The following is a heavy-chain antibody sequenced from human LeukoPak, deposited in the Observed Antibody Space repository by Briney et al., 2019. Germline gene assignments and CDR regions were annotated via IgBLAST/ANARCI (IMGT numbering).Heavy chain of an antibody. J-gene: IGHJ4*02. CDR2: ISYDGSNK. CDR3: ARDQVGMGYYGSGIDY. V-gene: IGHV3-30-3*01. D-gene: IGHD3-10*01. Sequence: GGSMRLSSAASGFTFSSYAMHWVRQALGKGLEWVADISYDGSNKYYADSVKGRFTISRDNSKNTLYLQMNSLRAEDTAVYYCARDQVGMGYYGSGIDYWGQGTLVTVSS. CDR1: GFTFSSYA.